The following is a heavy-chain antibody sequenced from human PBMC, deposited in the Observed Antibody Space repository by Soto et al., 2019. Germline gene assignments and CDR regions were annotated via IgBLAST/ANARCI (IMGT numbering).Heavy chain of an antibody. V-gene: IGHV3-7*01. CDR3: AAGFPPDD. J-gene: IGHJ4*02. CDR2: INGDGSEE. Sequence: EVQLVESGGVLVQPGGSLRVSCAASGFTFSTSWMNWVRQAPGKGLDWVANINGDGSEEYYVDSVMGRFTISRDHVKNPLFLQMNSLSAEDTAVYYCAAGFPPDDWGQGALFTVSS. D-gene: IGHD3-10*01. CDR1: GFTFSTSW.